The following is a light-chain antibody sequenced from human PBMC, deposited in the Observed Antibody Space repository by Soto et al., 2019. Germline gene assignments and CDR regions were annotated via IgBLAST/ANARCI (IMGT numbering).Light chain of an antibody. CDR2: WAS. J-gene: IGKJ2*01. V-gene: IGKV4-1*01. Sequence: DIVMTHSPDSLAVSLGERATINCKSSQSVLYSSNNKNYLAWYQHKPGQPPKLLIYWASTRESGVPDRFSGSGSGTDFTLTISSLQAEDVAVYYCQQYYSIPYTFGQGTKLEIK. CDR3: QQYYSIPYT. CDR1: QSVLYSSNNKNY.